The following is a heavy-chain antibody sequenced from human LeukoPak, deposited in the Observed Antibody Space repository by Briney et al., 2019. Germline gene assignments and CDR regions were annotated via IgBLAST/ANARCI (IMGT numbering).Heavy chain of an antibody. D-gene: IGHD6-13*01. Sequence: SETLSLTCTVSGGSISSSGYYWGWIRQSLGKGLEWIGSIYYSGTTYYNPSLKSRVTISVDKSKNQFSLKLSSVTAADTAVYYCARRPTRQLSHWGQGTLVTVSS. CDR3: ARRPTRQLSH. V-gene: IGHV4-39*07. CDR1: GGSISSSGYY. CDR2: IYYSGTT. J-gene: IGHJ4*02.